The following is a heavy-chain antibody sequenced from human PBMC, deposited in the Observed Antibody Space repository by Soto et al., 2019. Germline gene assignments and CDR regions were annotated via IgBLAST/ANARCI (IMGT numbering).Heavy chain of an antibody. Sequence: GGSLRLSCAASEFTFSNYAMSWVRQAPGKGLEWVSAISYGGGTTYYADSVKGRFTISRDNTKNTLYLQMNSLRAEDTAVYYCAKNPGYYYDSTGYHFDYWGQGTLVTVSS. CDR3: AKNPGYYYDSTGYHFDY. CDR1: EFTFSNYA. J-gene: IGHJ4*02. D-gene: IGHD3-22*01. V-gene: IGHV3-23*01. CDR2: ISYGGGTT.